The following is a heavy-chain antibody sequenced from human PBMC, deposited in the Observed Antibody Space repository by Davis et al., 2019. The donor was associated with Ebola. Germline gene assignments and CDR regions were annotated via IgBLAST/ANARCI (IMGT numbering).Heavy chain of an antibody. J-gene: IGHJ4*02. CDR1: GYIFTSND. CDR3: ARDAGMAALGY. CDR2: INPSGGST. D-gene: IGHD3-10*01. Sequence: ASVKVSCKASGYIFTSNDINWVRQAPGQGLEWMGIINPSGGSTSYAQKFQGRVTMTRDTSTSTVYMELSSLRSEDTAVYYCARDAGMAALGYWGQGTLVTVSS. V-gene: IGHV1-46*01.